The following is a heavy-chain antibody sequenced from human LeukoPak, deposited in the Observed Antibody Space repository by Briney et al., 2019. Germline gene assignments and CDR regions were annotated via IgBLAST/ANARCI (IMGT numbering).Heavy chain of an antibody. CDR3: ARGITGELNYYYMDV. Sequence: SGPTLVNPTQTLTLTCTFSEFSLTTSGMCVSWIRQPPGKALEWLARIDWDDDKYYSTSLKTRLTISKDTSKNQVVLTMTNMDPVDTATYYCARGITGELNYYYMDVWGKGTTVTVSS. V-gene: IGHV2-70*11. J-gene: IGHJ6*03. D-gene: IGHD1-20*01. CDR1: EFSLTTSGMC. CDR2: IDWDDDK.